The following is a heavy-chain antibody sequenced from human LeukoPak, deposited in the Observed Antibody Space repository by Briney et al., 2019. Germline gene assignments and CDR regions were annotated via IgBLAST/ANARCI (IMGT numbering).Heavy chain of an antibody. Sequence: ASVKVSCKGSGYTFTSYYMHWVRQAPGQGLEWMGIINPSGGSTSYAQKFQRRVTMTRDTSTSTVYMELSSLRSEDTAVYYCARGSFDSSGYYYSLALVTPFDYWGQGTLVTVSS. CDR3: ARGSFDSSGYYYSLALVTPFDY. V-gene: IGHV1-46*01. D-gene: IGHD3-22*01. J-gene: IGHJ4*02. CDR2: INPSGGST. CDR1: GYTFTSYY.